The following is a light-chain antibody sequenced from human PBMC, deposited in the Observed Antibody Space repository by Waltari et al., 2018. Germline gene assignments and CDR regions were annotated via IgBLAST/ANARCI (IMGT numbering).Light chain of an antibody. CDR1: QSVGRF. V-gene: IGKV3-11*01. Sequence: EIVLAQSPATRSFSPGERATLSCRASQSVGRFLAWYQRKPGQAPRLLIYDASDSATGTPARFSGSGSGTDFTLTISSLEPEDFAVYYCQHRGNWPLLAFGQGTRLEIK. CDR2: DAS. CDR3: QHRGNWPLLA. J-gene: IGKJ5*01.